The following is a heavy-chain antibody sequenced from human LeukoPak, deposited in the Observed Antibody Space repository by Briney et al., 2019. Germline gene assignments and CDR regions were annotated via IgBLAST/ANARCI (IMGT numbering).Heavy chain of an antibody. J-gene: IGHJ4*02. CDR3: TRGRYQLLGPNDF. CDR1: GFTFSSYA. D-gene: IGHD2-2*01. V-gene: IGHV3-23*01. Sequence: GGSLRLSCAASGFTFSSYAMSWVRQAPGKGLEWVSATSGSGGSTGYADSVKGRFTISRDNAKNSLYLQMNSLRDEDTAVYYCTRGRYQLLGPNDFWGQGSLVTVSS. CDR2: TSGSGGST.